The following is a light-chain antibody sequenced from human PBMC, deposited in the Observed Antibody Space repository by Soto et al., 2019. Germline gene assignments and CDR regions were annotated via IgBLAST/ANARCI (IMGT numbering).Light chain of an antibody. CDR1: SSDVGAYTY. Sequence: QSALTQPDSVAGSPGQSITISCTGSSSDVGAYTYVSWYQQHPGKDPKLMIFEVSDRPSGVSNRFSGSKSGNTASLTISGLQAEYEADYYLSSYTTINTIVFGGGTKVTVL. CDR3: SSYTTINTIV. CDR2: EVS. J-gene: IGLJ2*01. V-gene: IGLV2-14*01.